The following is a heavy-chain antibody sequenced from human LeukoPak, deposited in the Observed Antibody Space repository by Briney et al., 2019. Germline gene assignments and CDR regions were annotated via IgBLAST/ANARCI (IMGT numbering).Heavy chain of an antibody. J-gene: IGHJ4*02. CDR3: ARGHYDVLAASYKRTPDY. CDR2: ITSGGDYI. Sequence: GGSLRLSCAASGFTFNTFNMNWVRQAPGKGLEWVSSITSGGDYIYYADSVKGRFTTSRDNAKNSLSLQLNSLRVEDTAVYYCARGHYDVLAASYKRTPDYWGQGTLVTVSS. CDR1: GFTFNTFN. V-gene: IGHV3-21*01. D-gene: IGHD3-9*01.